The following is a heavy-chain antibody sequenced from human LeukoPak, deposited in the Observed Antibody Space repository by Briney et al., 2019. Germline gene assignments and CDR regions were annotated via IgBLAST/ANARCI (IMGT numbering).Heavy chain of an antibody. CDR1: GGSISSYY. Sequence: PSETLSLTCTVSGGSISSYYWSRIRQPAGKGLEGIGRFYTSGSTNYNPSLKSRVTISVDTSKNQFSLKLNSVTAADTAVYYCARGRDGYNFLNRGEYYYFDYWGQGTLVTVSS. CDR2: FYTSGST. CDR3: ARGRDGYNFLNRGEYYYFDY. V-gene: IGHV4-4*07. J-gene: IGHJ4*02. D-gene: IGHD5-24*01.